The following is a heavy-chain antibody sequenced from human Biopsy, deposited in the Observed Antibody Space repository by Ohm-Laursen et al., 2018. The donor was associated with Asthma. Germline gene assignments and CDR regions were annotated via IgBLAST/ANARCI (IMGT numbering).Heavy chain of an antibody. J-gene: IGHJ6*02. Sequence: SVKVSCKSSGGTFRTYAFNWVRQAPGQGLEWMGGIIPMYGVPKVAQKFQGRVTITADESTSTAYMEMSSLRSEDTAVYYCARVDAIMISGDFYFYSGFDLWGQGTTVTVSS. CDR1: GGTFRTYA. D-gene: IGHD3-16*01. CDR2: IIPMYGVP. V-gene: IGHV1-69*13. CDR3: ARVDAIMISGDFYFYSGFDL.